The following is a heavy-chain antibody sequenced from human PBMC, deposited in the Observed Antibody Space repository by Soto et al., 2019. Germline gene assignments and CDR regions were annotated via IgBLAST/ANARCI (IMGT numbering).Heavy chain of an antibody. CDR3: AKTPPGPGRYFDWLR. Sequence: ASVKVSCKASGYTFTSYGISWVRQAPGQGLEWMGWISAYNGNTNYAQKLQGRVTMTTDTSTSTAYMELRSLRSDDTAVYYCAKTPPGPGRYFDWLRWGQGTLVTVSS. V-gene: IGHV1-18*04. J-gene: IGHJ4*02. D-gene: IGHD3-9*01. CDR1: GYTFTSYG. CDR2: ISAYNGNT.